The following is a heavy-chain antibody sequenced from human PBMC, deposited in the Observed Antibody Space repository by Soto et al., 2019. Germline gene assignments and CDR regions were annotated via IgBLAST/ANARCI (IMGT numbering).Heavy chain of an antibody. Sequence: QVQLEESGPGLVKPSQTLSLTCTVSGGSIASGDSYWSWIRQSPGKGLEWLGFIYFSGSSYHKASLESRLAISIDLSKNQFSLNLTSVTAADTAVYYCARVPIVGVTGYGGFNIWGQGTPVIVSS. D-gene: IGHD1-26*01. CDR2: IYFSGSS. J-gene: IGHJ3*02. CDR3: ARVPIVGVTGYGGFNI. V-gene: IGHV4-30-4*01. CDR1: GGSIASGDSY.